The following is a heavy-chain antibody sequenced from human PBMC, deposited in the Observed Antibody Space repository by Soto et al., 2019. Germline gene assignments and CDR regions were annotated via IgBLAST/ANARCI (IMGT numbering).Heavy chain of an antibody. CDR1: GFTFTSSA. Sequence: SVKVSCKASGFTFTSSAVQWVRQARGQRLEWIGWIVVGSGNTNYAQKFQESVTITRAMTTSTAYIELSSLRSEETALYYCADECVTGAPTSYYYYYGMDVWGQGTTVTVSS. CDR3: ADECVTGAPTSYYYYYGMDV. V-gene: IGHV1-58*01. J-gene: IGHJ6*02. D-gene: IGHD2-21*02. CDR2: IVVGSGNT.